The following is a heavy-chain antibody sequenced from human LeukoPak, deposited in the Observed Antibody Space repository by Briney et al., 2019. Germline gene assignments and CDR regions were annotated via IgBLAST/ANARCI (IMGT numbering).Heavy chain of an antibody. Sequence: SETLSLTCTVSGGSISSGGYYWSWIRQHPGKGLEWIGYIYYSGSTYYNPSLKSRVTISVDTSKSQFSLKLSSVTAADTAVYYCAREFRLYYDILTGGLNWFDPWGQGTLVTVSS. CDR3: AREFRLYYDILTGGLNWFDP. V-gene: IGHV4-31*03. D-gene: IGHD3-9*01. CDR1: GGSISSGGYY. J-gene: IGHJ5*02. CDR2: IYYSGST.